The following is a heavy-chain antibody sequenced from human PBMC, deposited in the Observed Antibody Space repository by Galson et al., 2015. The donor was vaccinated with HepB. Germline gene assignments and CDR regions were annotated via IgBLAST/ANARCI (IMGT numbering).Heavy chain of an antibody. Sequence: SLRLSCAAFGFTFSTYAMTWVRQGPGKGLEWVSAISGRSDYIHYADSVKGRFTISRDNAKNSLFLQMNSLRAEDTAMYYCARDWGIAVAATWFFDPWGQGTLVTVSS. CDR3: ARDWGIAVAATWFFDP. D-gene: IGHD6-19*01. J-gene: IGHJ5*02. CDR2: ISGRSDYI. V-gene: IGHV3-21*01. CDR1: GFTFSTYA.